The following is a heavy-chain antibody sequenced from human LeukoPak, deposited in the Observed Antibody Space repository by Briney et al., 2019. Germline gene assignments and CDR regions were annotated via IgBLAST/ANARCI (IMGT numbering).Heavy chain of an antibody. Sequence: NPGGSLRLSCAASGFTFSDYYMSWIRQAPGKGLEWVSCISSSSSYTNYADSVKGRFTISRDNAKNSLYLQMNSLRAEDTAVYYCARDLYGVPNYYDSSGENYFDYWGQGTLVTVSS. D-gene: IGHD3-22*01. CDR1: GFTFSDYY. CDR3: ARDLYGVPNYYDSSGENYFDY. V-gene: IGHV3-11*05. CDR2: ISSSSSYT. J-gene: IGHJ4*02.